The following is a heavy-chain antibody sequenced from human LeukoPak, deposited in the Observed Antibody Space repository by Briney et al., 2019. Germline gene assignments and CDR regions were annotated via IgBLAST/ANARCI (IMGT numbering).Heavy chain of an antibody. Sequence: GGSLRLSCAASGFTSSSYSMNWVRQAPGKGLEWVSSISSSSSYIYYADSVKGRFTISRDNAKNSLYLQMNSLRAEDTAVYYCARDSHYYDSSGYYRFDPWGQGTLVTVSS. CDR2: ISSSSSYI. V-gene: IGHV3-21*01. D-gene: IGHD3-22*01. J-gene: IGHJ5*02. CDR1: GFTSSSYS. CDR3: ARDSHYYDSSGYYRFDP.